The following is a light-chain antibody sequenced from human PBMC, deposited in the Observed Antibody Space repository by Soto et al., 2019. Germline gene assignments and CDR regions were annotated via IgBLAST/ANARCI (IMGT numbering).Light chain of an antibody. J-gene: IGKJ1*01. CDR3: MQALQTLWT. CDR1: QSLLHRSGYNY. Sequence: DSVLTQSPLSQSVTPGEPASISCRSSQSLLHRSGYNYLDWYLQKPGQSPQLLICLGSIRASGVPDRFSGSVSGTDFTLKISRVEAEDGGVYYCMQALQTLWTFGQGTKVEIK. V-gene: IGKV2-28*01. CDR2: LGS.